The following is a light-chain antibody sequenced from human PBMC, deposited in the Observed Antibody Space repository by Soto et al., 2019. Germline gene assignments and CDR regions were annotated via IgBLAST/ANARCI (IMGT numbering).Light chain of an antibody. Sequence: EIVLTQSPATLSLSPGERATLSCRASQSISSYLAWYQQKPGQAPRLLIYDASNRATGIPARFSGSGSATDFTLTISSLEPEDFAVYYCQQRNNWPLFTFGPGTKVDIK. CDR2: DAS. V-gene: IGKV3-11*01. CDR1: QSISSY. CDR3: QQRNNWPLFT. J-gene: IGKJ3*01.